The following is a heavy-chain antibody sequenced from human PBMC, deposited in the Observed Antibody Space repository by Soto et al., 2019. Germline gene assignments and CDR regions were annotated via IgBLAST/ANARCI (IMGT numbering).Heavy chain of an antibody. J-gene: IGHJ6*02. Sequence: PGGSLRLSCAASGFTFSGSAMHWVRQASGKGLEWVGRIRSKANSYATAYAASVKGRFTISRDDSKNTAYLQMNSLKTEDTAVYYCTRRAEWVVVVAATDYPLYGMDVWGQGTTVTVSS. CDR1: GFTFSGSA. CDR2: IRSKANSYAT. V-gene: IGHV3-73*01. D-gene: IGHD2-15*01. CDR3: TRRAEWVVVVAATDYPLYGMDV.